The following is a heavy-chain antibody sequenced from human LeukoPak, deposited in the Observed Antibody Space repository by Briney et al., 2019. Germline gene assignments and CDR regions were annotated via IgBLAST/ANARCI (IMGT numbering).Heavy chain of an antibody. V-gene: IGHV4-38-2*02. CDR3: ARAPLNWFDPWGQGSNWFDP. J-gene: IGHJ5*02. CDR1: GYSISSGYY. CDR2: IYHSGRT. Sequence: SETLSLTCTVSGYSISSGYYWGWIRQPPGKGLEWIGIIYHSGRTDYNPSLKSRVTMSEDTSKNQFSLKLSSVTAADTAVYYCARAPLNWFDPWGQGSNWFDPWGQGTLVTVSS. D-gene: IGHD1-1*01.